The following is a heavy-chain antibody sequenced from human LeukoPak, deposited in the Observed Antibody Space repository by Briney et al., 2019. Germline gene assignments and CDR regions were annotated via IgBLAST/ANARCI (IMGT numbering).Heavy chain of an antibody. J-gene: IGHJ4*02. CDR3: ANLRYDFNIDH. D-gene: IGHD2/OR15-2a*01. Sequence: SETLSLTCIVSGGSISSYYWSWIRQPPGKGLEWIGYIYHTGSNNYSPSLKSRVTMSVDTSKNQFSLKLSSVTAADTAVYYCANLRYDFNIDHWGQGTLVTVSS. V-gene: IGHV4-59*08. CDR2: IYHTGSN. CDR1: GGSISSYY.